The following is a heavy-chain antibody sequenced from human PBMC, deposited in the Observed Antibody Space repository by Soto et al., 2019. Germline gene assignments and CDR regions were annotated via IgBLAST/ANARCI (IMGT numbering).Heavy chain of an antibody. Sequence: ASVKVSCKASGGTFSSYAISWVRQAPGQGLEWMGGIIPIFGTANYAQKFQGRVTITADESTSTAYMELSSLRSEDRDVYYCARDEYDSYFDYWGQGTLLNVSS. CDR1: GGTFSSYA. J-gene: IGHJ4*02. CDR2: IIPIFGTA. CDR3: ARDEYDSYFDY. D-gene: IGHD3-3*01. V-gene: IGHV1-69*13.